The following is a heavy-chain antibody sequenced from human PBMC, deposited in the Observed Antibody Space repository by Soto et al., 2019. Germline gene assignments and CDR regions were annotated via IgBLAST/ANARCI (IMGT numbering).Heavy chain of an antibody. CDR1: GYTFTSYY. Sequence: ASVKVSCKASGYTFTSYYMHWVRQAPGQGLEWMGIINPSGGSTSYAQKFQGRVTMTRDTSTSTAYMELSSLRSDDTAVYYCARDWEDYYDASGYYQSYYYGMDVWGQGTTVTVSS. V-gene: IGHV1-46*01. J-gene: IGHJ6*02. CDR2: INPSGGST. CDR3: ARDWEDYYDASGYYQSYYYGMDV. D-gene: IGHD3-22*01.